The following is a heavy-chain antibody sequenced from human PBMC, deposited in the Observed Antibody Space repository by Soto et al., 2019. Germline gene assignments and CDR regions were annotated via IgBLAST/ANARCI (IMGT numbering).Heavy chain of an antibody. V-gene: IGHV3-23*01. CDR3: ATNSLHPTLLLWFGEQTD. CDR2: ISGSGGST. CDR1: GFTFSSYA. J-gene: IGHJ4*02. Sequence: GGSLRLSCAASGFTFSSYAMSWVRQAPGKGLEWVSAISGSGGSTYYADSVKGRFTISRDNSKNTLYLQMNSLRAEDTAVYYCATNSLHPTLLLWFGEQTDWGQGTLVTVSS. D-gene: IGHD3-10*01.